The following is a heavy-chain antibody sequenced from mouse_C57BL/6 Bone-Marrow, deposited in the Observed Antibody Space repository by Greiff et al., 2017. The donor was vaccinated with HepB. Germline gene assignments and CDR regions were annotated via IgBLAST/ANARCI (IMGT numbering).Heavy chain of an antibody. CDR2: IWRGGST. CDR3: AKDDYGSSYGYFDV. V-gene: IGHV2-5*01. D-gene: IGHD1-1*01. Sequence: QVQLKESGPGLVQPSQSLSITCTVSGFSLTSYGVHWVRQSPGKGLEWLGVIWRGGSTDYNAAFMSRLSITKDNSKSPVFFKMNSLQADDTAIYYCAKDDYGSSYGYFDVWGTGTTVTVSS. CDR1: GFSLTSYG. J-gene: IGHJ1*03.